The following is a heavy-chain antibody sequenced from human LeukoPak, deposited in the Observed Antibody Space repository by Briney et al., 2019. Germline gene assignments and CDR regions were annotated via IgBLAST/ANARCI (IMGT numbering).Heavy chain of an antibody. D-gene: IGHD3-16*01. CDR1: GGSISSYY. CDR3: AREGGDYFDY. J-gene: IGHJ4*02. Sequence: PSETLSLTCTVSGGSISSYYWSWIRQPPGKGLEWIGYIYYNGSTNYNPFLKSRVTISVDTSKNQFSLKLSSVTAADTAVYYCAREGGDYFDYWGQGTLVTVSS. CDR2: IYYNGST. V-gene: IGHV4-59*01.